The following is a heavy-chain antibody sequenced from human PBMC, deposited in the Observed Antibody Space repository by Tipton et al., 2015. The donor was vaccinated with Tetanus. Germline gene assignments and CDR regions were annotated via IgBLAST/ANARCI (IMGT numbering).Heavy chain of an antibody. D-gene: IGHD2-15*01. V-gene: IGHV4-4*02. Sequence: TLSLTCAVSGGSISSINWWSWVRQPPGKGLEWIGYISHRRSTNYNPSLKSRVTMSVDTSKNQFSLRLSSVTAADTAVYYCARVRRGCSGGGCYSSFDPWGQGSLVIVSS. CDR3: ARVRRGCSGGGCYSSFDP. CDR2: ISHRRST. J-gene: IGHJ5*02. CDR1: GGSISSINW.